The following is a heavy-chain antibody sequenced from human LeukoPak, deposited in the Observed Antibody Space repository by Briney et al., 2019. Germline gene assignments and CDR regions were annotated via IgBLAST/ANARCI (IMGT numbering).Heavy chain of an antibody. Sequence: ASVKVSCKASGYTFTGYYMHWVRQAPGQGLEWMGWINPNSGGTNYAQKFQGRVTITRDTSISTAYMELSRLRSDDTAVYYCARAADSSGWLRYFDYWGQGTLVTVSS. D-gene: IGHD6-19*01. J-gene: IGHJ4*02. CDR1: GYTFTGYY. CDR2: INPNSGGT. CDR3: ARAADSSGWLRYFDY. V-gene: IGHV1-2*02.